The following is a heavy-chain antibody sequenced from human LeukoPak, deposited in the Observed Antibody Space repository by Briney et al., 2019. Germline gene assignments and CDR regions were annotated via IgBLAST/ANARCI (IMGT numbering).Heavy chain of an antibody. CDR2: IRAYNGKT. J-gene: IGHJ4*01. V-gene: IGHV1-18*01. D-gene: IGHD4-17*01. CDR1: GYPFEAFG. Sequence: AALKASCKASGYPFEAFGLTWVRQAPGQGLEWMGWIRAYNGKTHYAQKFRGGLTLTTETSTSTAYLELRSLKSDDTAVYYCARDRVGGDLTGVSLYWGQGTLVTVSS. CDR3: ARDRVGGDLTGVSLY.